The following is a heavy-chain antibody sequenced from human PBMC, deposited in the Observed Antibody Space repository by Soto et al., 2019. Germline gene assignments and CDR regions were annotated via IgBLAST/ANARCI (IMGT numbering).Heavy chain of an antibody. D-gene: IGHD3-9*01. J-gene: IGHJ5*02. CDR1: GFTVSSNY. CDR3: ARVYFDWFEYRLGWFDP. V-gene: IGHV3-53*04. Sequence: GGSLRLSCAASGFTVSSNYMSWVRQAPGKGLEWVSVIYSGGSTYYADSVKGRFTISRHNSKNTLYLQMNSLRAEDTAVYYCARVYFDWFEYRLGWFDPWGQGTLVTVSS. CDR2: IYSGGST.